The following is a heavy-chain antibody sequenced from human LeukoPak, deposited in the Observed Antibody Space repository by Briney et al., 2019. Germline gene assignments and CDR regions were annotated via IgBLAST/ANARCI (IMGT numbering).Heavy chain of an antibody. Sequence: GASVKVSCKASGYTFTGYYMHWVRQAPGQGLQWMGRMNPNSGGTNYAQKFQGRVTMTRDTSISTACMELSRLRSDDTAVYYCARDCSGGSCYSHWGQGTLVTVSS. CDR3: ARDCSGGSCYSH. CDR2: MNPNSGGT. V-gene: IGHV1-2*06. CDR1: GYTFTGYY. J-gene: IGHJ4*02. D-gene: IGHD2-15*01.